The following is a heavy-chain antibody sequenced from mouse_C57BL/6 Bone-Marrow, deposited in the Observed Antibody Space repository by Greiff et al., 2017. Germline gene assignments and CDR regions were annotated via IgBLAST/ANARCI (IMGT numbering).Heavy chain of an antibody. D-gene: IGHD2-5*01. V-gene: IGHV1-59*01. CDR1: GYTFTSYW. CDR2: IDPSDSYT. Sequence: QVQLQQPGAELVRPGTSVKLSCKASGYTFTSYWMHWVKQRPGQGLEWIGVIDPSDSYTNYNQKFKGKATLTVDTSSSTAYMQLSSLTSADSAVYYCARNPSYYSNSWFAYWGQGTLVTVSA. CDR3: ARNPSYYSNSWFAY. J-gene: IGHJ3*01.